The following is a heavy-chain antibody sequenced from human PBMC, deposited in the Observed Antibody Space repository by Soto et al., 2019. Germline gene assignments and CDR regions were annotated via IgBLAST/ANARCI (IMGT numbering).Heavy chain of an antibody. Sequence: ASVKVSCKASGYTFTTYGISWVRQAPGQGLEWMGWISGYNGNTNYAQKLQGRVTMTTDTSTSTAYMELRSLRSDDTAVYYCARGEDTAMVPYYFAYWGQGILVTVSS. CDR3: ARGEDTAMVPYYFAY. CDR1: GYTFTTYG. CDR2: ISGYNGNT. J-gene: IGHJ4*02. D-gene: IGHD5-18*01. V-gene: IGHV1-18*01.